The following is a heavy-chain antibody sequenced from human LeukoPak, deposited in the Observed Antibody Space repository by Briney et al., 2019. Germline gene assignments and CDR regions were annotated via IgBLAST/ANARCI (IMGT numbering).Heavy chain of an antibody. CDR1: GYTFSDFY. CDR2: ITPKSGDT. Sequence: ASVKVACKASGYTFSDFYIHWVRQAPGQGLEXXGWITPKSGDTYSPQRFQGRVTMTRDASISTAYMELSSLRSDDTAVYFCARVRLADERAWAYWGQGTLVTVSS. J-gene: IGHJ4*02. CDR3: ARVRLADERAWAY. V-gene: IGHV1-2*02. D-gene: IGHD3-3*02.